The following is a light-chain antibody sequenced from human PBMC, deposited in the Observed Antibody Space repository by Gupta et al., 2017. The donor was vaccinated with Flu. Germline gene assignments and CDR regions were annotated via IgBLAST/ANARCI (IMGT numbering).Light chain of an antibody. Sequence: DRVTITCRASQSIDSSYLHWYQQKAGKAPKLLIYAASNLQGGVPSRFSGSGSGTAFNLTISSLQPEDFATYYCQQSSSSPLTFGGGTKLEIK. CDR3: QQSSSSPLT. CDR1: QSIDSSY. J-gene: IGKJ4*01. V-gene: IGKV1-39*01. CDR2: AAS.